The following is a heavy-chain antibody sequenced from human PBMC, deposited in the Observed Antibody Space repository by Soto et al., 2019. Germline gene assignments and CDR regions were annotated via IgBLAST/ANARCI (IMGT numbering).Heavy chain of an antibody. CDR2: IYYSGST. Sequence: QVQLQESGPGLVKPSQTLSLTCTVSGGSISSGDYYWSWIRQPPGKGLEGIGSIYYSGSTYYNPSLKSRVTISVDTSKHQFTLKLNSVTAADTAVYYCASRHSSPYFDYWGQGTLVTVSS. D-gene: IGHD6-13*01. V-gene: IGHV4-30-4*01. CDR3: ASRHSSPYFDY. J-gene: IGHJ4*02. CDR1: GGSISSGDYY.